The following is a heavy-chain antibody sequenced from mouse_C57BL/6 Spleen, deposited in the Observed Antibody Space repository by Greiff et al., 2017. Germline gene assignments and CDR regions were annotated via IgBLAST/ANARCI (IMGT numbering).Heavy chain of an antibody. D-gene: IGHD3-2*02. CDR3: VRQLRLRWYFDY. CDR1: GYTFTSYW. Sequence: QVQLQQSGAELVMPGASVKLSCKASGYTFTSYWMHWVKQRPGQGLEWIGEIDPSDSYTNYNQKFKGKSTLTVDKSSSTAYMQLSSLTSEDSAVYYCVRQLRLRWYFDYWGQGTTLTVSS. J-gene: IGHJ2*01. CDR2: IDPSDSYT. V-gene: IGHV1-69*01.